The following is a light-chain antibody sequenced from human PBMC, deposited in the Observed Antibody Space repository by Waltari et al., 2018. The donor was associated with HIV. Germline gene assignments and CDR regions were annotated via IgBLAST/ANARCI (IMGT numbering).Light chain of an antibody. V-gene: IGLV1-40*01. Sequence: QSLLTQPLSVSGAPGQRVTISCTGSRPNIGADQHLHGYQHLPGTAPKLLIYGNNKRPSGVPDRFSGSKSGTSASLAITGLQAEDEADYYCQSYDSSLRGYVFGTGTKVTVL. CDR1: RPNIGADQH. CDR2: GNN. CDR3: QSYDSSLRGYV. J-gene: IGLJ1*01.